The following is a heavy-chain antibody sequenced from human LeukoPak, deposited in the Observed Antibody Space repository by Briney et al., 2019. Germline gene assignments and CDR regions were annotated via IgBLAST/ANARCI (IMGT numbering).Heavy chain of an antibody. CDR2: IYYSGST. CDR1: GGSFSGYY. J-gene: IGHJ3*02. Sequence: SETLSLTCAVYGGSFSGYYWSWIRQPPGKGLEWIGYIYYSGSTNYNPSLKSRVTISVDTSKNQFSLKLSSVTAADTAVYYCARDRSHHAFDIWRQGTMVTVSS. D-gene: IGHD3-16*02. CDR3: ARDRSHHAFDI. V-gene: IGHV4-59*01.